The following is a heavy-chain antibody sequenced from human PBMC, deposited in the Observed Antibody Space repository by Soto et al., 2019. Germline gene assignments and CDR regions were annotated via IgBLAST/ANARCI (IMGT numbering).Heavy chain of an antibody. Sequence: ASAKVSCKVSGGTFSSYAISWVRQAPGQGLEWMGGIIPIFGTANYAQKFQGRVTITADESTSTAYMELSSLRSEDTAVYYCARHSYGSVLGMDVWGQGTTVTVSS. CDR3: ARHSYGSVLGMDV. CDR2: IIPIFGTA. V-gene: IGHV1-69*13. J-gene: IGHJ6*02. CDR1: GGTFSSYA. D-gene: IGHD5-18*01.